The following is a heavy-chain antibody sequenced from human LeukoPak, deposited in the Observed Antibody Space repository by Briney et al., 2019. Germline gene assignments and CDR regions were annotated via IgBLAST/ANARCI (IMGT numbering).Heavy chain of an antibody. J-gene: IGHJ5*02. D-gene: IGHD3-9*01. CDR1: DGPITSTRYY. CDR2: IYFRGNT. Sequence: SSTLSLTCTVSDGPITSTRYYGAWIRQSPGKGLEWIGSIYFRGNTYYNPSLKSRVTVSVDTSKTQFSLKRTSVTAADTSVYYCAGDYFDNNMGFDPWGQGTLVTVSS. CDR3: AGDYFDNNMGFDP. V-gene: IGHV4-39*01.